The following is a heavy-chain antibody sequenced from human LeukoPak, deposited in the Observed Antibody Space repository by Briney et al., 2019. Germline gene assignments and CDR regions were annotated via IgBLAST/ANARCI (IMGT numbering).Heavy chain of an antibody. CDR2: ISYDGSNK. CDR3: ARAPWGLGLFSGAFDI. V-gene: IGHV3-30*03. Sequence: SGRSLRLSCAASGFTFSSYGMHWVRQAPGKGLEWVAVISYDGSNKYYADSVKGRFTISRDNSKNTLYLQMNSLRAEDTAVYYCARAPWGLGLFSGAFDIWGQGTMVTVSS. D-gene: IGHD7-27*01. CDR1: GFTFSSYG. J-gene: IGHJ3*02.